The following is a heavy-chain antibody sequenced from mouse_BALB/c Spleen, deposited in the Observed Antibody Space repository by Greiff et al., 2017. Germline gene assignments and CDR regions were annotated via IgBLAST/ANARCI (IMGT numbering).Heavy chain of an antibody. V-gene: IGHV2-2*02. CDR2: IWSGGST. CDR3: ARSPDDYYPHYYAMDY. D-gene: IGHD2-3*01. J-gene: IGHJ4*01. CDR1: GFSLTSYG. Sequence: VQLVESGPGLVQPSQSLSITCTVSGFSLTSYGVHWVRQSPGKGLEWLGVIWSGGSTDYNAAFISRLSISKDNSKSQVFFKMNSLQANDTAIYYCARSPDDYYPHYYAMDYWGQGTSVTVSS.